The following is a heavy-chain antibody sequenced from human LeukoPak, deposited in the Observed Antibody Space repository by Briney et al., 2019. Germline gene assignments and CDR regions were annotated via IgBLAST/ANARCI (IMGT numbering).Heavy chain of an antibody. CDR2: ISYDGSNK. CDR3: ARDGSKGRSSSWYEGFDP. J-gene: IGHJ5*02. Sequence: GGSLRLSCAASGFTFSSYGMHWVRQAPGKGLEWVAVISYDGSNKYYADSVKGRFTISRDNSKNTLYLQMNSLRAEDTAVYYCARDGSKGRSSSWYEGFDPWGQGTLVTVSS. V-gene: IGHV3-30*03. CDR1: GFTFSSYG. D-gene: IGHD6-13*01.